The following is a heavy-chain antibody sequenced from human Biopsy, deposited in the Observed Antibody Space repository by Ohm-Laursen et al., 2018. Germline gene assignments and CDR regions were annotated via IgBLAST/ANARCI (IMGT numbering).Heavy chain of an antibody. D-gene: IGHD3-22*01. Sequence: GTLSLTCPVSGGSISNNNYYWGWIRQPPGKGLEWIGSIFYRGSTHYKPSLKSRVNISVDPSKNQFSLKLICVTAADTAVYYCARDYDTSGYYYVSWGQGTLVTVSS. J-gene: IGHJ5*02. CDR2: IFYRGST. V-gene: IGHV4-39*01. CDR1: GGSISNNNYY. CDR3: ARDYDTSGYYYVS.